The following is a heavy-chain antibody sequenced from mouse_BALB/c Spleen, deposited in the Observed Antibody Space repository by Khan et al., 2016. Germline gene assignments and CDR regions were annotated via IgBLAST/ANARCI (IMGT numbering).Heavy chain of an antibody. D-gene: IGHD2-4*01. J-gene: IGHJ2*01. CDR2: ISYSGST. CDR3: ARYDYDRGYFDY. CDR1: GYSITSDYA. V-gene: IGHV3-2*02. Sequence: EVQLQESGPGLVKPSQSLSLTCPVTGYSITSDYAWNWIRQFPGNKLEWMGYISYSGSTSYNPSLKSRFSITRDTSKNQFFLQLNSVATEDTATYYCARYDYDRGYFDYRGQCTTLTGSS.